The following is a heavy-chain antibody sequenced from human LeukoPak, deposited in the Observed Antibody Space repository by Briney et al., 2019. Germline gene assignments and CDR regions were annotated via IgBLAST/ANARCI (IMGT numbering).Heavy chain of an antibody. CDR1: GFTFSSYS. CDR2: TSRSSSTI. CDR3: ARDSEQLFDY. J-gene: IGHJ4*02. Sequence: PGGSLRLSCAASGFTFSSYSMNWVRQAPGKGLEWVSYTSRSSSTIYYADSVKGRFTISRDNAKNSLYLQMNSLRAEDTAVYYCARDSEQLFDYWGQGTLVTVSS. V-gene: IGHV3-48*01. D-gene: IGHD6-13*01.